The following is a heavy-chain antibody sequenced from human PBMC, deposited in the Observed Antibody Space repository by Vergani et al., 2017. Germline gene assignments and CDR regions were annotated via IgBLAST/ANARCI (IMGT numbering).Heavy chain of an antibody. V-gene: IGHV3-11*05. CDR2: ISSSSSYT. CDR1: GFTFSDYY. Sequence: QVQLVESGGGLVKPGGSLRLSCAASGFTFSDYYMSWIRQAPGKGLEWVSYISSSSSYTNYADSVKGRFTIPRDNAKNSLYLQMNILRAEDTAVYYCARDTSQQLVRGYFDYWGQGTLVTVSS. D-gene: IGHD6-13*01. CDR3: ARDTSQQLVRGYFDY. J-gene: IGHJ4*02.